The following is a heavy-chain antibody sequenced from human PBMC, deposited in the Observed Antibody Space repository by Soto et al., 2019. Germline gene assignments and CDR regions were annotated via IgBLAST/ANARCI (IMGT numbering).Heavy chain of an antibody. V-gene: IGHV3-30-3*01. Sequence: VGSLRLSCAASGFTFSSYAMHWVRQAPGKGLEWVAVISYDGSNKYYADSVKGRFTISRDNSKNTLYLQMNSLRAEDTAVYYCARDSGTSFDPWGQGTLVTVSS. CDR1: GFTFSSYA. CDR3: ARDSGTSFDP. D-gene: IGHD1-7*01. CDR2: ISYDGSNK. J-gene: IGHJ5*02.